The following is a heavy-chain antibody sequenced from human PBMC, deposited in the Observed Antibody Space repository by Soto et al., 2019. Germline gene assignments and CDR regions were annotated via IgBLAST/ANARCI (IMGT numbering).Heavy chain of an antibody. CDR2: INHSGST. J-gene: IGHJ5*02. Sequence: PSETLSLTCAVYGGSFSGYYWSWIRQPPGKGLEWIGEINHSGSTNYNPSLKSRVTISVDTSKNQSSLKLSSVTAADTAVYYCARGSDGSGSYYKRGHWFDPWGQGTLVTVSS. V-gene: IGHV4-34*01. CDR3: ARGSDGSGSYYKRGHWFDP. D-gene: IGHD3-10*01. CDR1: GGSFSGYY.